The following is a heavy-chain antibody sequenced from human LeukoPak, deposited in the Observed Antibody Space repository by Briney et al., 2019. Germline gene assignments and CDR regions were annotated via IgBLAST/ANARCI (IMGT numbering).Heavy chain of an antibody. J-gene: IGHJ4*02. CDR1: GGSISSGGYY. V-gene: IGHV4-30-2*01. D-gene: IGHD5-18*01. CDR3: ARVNFNTAMVYFDY. Sequence: PSETLSLTCTVSGGSISSGGYYWSWIRQPPGKGLEWIGYIYHSGSTYYNPSLKSRVTISVDRSKNEFSLKLSSVTAANTAVYYCARVNFNTAMVYFDYWGQGTLVTVSS. CDR2: IYHSGST.